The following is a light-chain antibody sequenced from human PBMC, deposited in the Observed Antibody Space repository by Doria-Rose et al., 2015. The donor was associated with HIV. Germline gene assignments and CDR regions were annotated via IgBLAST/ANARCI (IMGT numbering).Light chain of an antibody. CDR3: QSYDSRLSVYV. J-gene: IGLJ1*01. V-gene: IGLV1-40*01. CDR1: SSNIGAGFD. CDR2: RNT. Sequence: QSGLTQPPSVSGAPGQRVDISCTGSSSNIGAGFDVNWYQQFPRTAPQLLIHRNTKRPSRVPDRFSRSKSRTSASLAISGLRAEDEADYYCQSYDSRLSVYVFGTGTKVTVL.